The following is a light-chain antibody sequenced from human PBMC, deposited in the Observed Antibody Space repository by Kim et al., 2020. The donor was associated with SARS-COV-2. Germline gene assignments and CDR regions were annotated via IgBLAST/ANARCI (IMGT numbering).Light chain of an antibody. Sequence: SASVGDRVTITCRASQGVSRSLAWYQQKPGKAPNLLIYGASILQSGVPSRFSGSGSGTDFTLTINSLQPEDCATYYCQQLNSYPRTFGQGTKLEI. CDR2: GAS. CDR3: QQLNSYPRT. CDR1: QGVSRS. J-gene: IGKJ2*01. V-gene: IGKV1-9*01.